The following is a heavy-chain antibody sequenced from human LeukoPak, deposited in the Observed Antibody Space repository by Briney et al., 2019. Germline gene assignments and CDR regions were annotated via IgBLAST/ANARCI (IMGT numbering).Heavy chain of an antibody. CDR3: ARDFRGYDSRLHDY. CDR2: ISSSGSSI. J-gene: IGHJ4*02. Sequence: GGSLRLSCAASGFTFSSYEMNWVRQAPGKGLEWVSYISSSGSSIYYADSVKGRFTISRDNAKNSLYLQMTSLRAEDTAVYYCARDFRGYDSRLHDYWGQGTLVTVSS. D-gene: IGHD3-22*01. V-gene: IGHV3-48*03. CDR1: GFTFSSYE.